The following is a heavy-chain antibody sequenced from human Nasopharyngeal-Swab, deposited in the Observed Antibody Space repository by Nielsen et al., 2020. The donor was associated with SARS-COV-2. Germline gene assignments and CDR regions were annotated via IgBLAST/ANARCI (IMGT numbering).Heavy chain of an antibody. D-gene: IGHD3-9*01. CDR3: ARAGLRYDAFDI. V-gene: IGHV3-21*01. Sequence: GPQAPGKGLEWVSSISSSSSYIYYADSVKGRFTISRDNAKNSLYLQMNSLRAEDTAVYYCARAGLRYDAFDIWGQGTMVTVSS. J-gene: IGHJ3*02. CDR2: ISSSSSYI.